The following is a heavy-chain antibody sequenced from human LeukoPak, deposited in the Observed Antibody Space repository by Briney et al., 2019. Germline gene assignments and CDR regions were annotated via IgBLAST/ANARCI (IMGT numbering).Heavy chain of an antibody. V-gene: IGHV1-3*01. CDR2: INAGNGNT. Sequence: ASVKVSCKASGYIFSNYGINWVRQAPGQGLEWMGWINAGNGNTKYSQKFQGRVTITRDTSASTAYMELSSLRSEDTAVYYCARDFGYYDSSGYYDFEDCFDYWGQGTLVTVSS. J-gene: IGHJ4*02. D-gene: IGHD3-22*01. CDR3: ARDFGYYDSSGYYDFEDCFDY. CDR1: GYIFSNYG.